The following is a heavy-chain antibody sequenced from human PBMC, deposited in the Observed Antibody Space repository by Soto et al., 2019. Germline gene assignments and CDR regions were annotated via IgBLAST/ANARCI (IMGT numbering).Heavy chain of an antibody. D-gene: IGHD3-22*01. CDR1: GDTFTANY. CDR3: ARETGGPNYYDSSGYYRDAVDY. CDR2: INPKSGGT. V-gene: IGHV1-2*02. Sequence: ASVKVSCKASGDTFTANYIHWVRQAPGQGFEWMGWINPKSGGTKYPQKFQGRVTMTRDTSLSTVYMTLTRLTSDDTAVYYCARETGGPNYYDSSGYYRDAVDYWGQGTLVTVSS. J-gene: IGHJ4*02.